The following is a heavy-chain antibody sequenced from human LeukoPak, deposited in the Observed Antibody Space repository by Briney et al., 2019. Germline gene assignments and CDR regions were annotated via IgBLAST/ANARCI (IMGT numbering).Heavy chain of an antibody. D-gene: IGHD6-6*01. CDR2: INSDGSST. CDR1: GFTFSSCW. V-gene: IGHV3-74*01. J-gene: IGHJ4*02. Sequence: TGGSLTLSCAASGFTFSSCWMHWVRQAPGKGLVWVSRINSDGSSTSYADSVKGRFTISSDNAKNTLYLQMNSVRAEDTAVYYCARGYGSSRGWYWGQGTLVTVSS. CDR3: ARGYGSSRGWY.